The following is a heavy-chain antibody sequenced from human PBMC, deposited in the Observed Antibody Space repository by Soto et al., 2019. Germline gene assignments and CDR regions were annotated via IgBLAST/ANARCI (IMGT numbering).Heavy chain of an antibody. V-gene: IGHV4-59*01. CDR2: ISYRGST. CDR1: AGSITTSY. J-gene: IGHJ5*02. Sequence: SETLSLTCTVSAGSITTSYWSWIRQPLGKALEWIGYISYRGSTNYNPSLKSRLTISIDTSKSQISLKLTSMTTADTAVYYCASSGIVGREVNSWFDPWGQGTLVTVSS. CDR3: ASSGIVGREVNSWFDP. D-gene: IGHD3-22*01.